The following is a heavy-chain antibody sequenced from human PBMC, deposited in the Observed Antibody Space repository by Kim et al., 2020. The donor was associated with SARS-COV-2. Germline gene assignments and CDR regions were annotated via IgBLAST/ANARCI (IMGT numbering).Heavy chain of an antibody. CDR1: GYTLTELS. V-gene: IGHV1-24*01. CDR3: ATVAYRIYDRSGYYGWYFDY. Sequence: ASVKVSCKVSGYTLTELSMHWVRQAPGKGLEWMGGFDPEDGETIYAQKFQGRVTMTEDTSTDTAYMELSSLRSEDTAVYYCATVAYRIYDRSGYYGWYFDYWGQGTLVTVSS. J-gene: IGHJ4*02. CDR2: FDPEDGET. D-gene: IGHD3-22*01.